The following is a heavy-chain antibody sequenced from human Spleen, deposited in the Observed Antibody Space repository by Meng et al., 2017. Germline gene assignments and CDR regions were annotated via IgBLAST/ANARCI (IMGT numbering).Heavy chain of an antibody. V-gene: IGHV3-23*01. CDR3: AKGRAWFGELLDY. CDR2: ISGSGGST. D-gene: IGHD3-10*01. Sequence: GESLKISCAASGFTFSSYAMSWVRQAPGKGLEWVSAISGSGGSTYYADSVKGRFTISRDNSKNTLYLQMNSLRAEDTAVYYCAKGRAWFGELLDYWGQGTLVTVSS. CDR1: GFTFSSYA. J-gene: IGHJ4*02.